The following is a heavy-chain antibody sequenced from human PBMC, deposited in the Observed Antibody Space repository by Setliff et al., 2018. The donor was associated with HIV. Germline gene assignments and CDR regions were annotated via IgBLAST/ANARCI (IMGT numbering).Heavy chain of an antibody. CDR1: GFTFSGYD. CDR2: ISYSGNTM. Sequence: HPGGSLRLSCAASGFTFSGYDMNWVRQAPGKGLEWLSYISYSGNTMYYADCVEGRFTISRDNAKNSLYLQMHSLRAEDTAVYYCVRDGSSSGSFYPEYFQYWGQGTLVTVSS. V-gene: IGHV3-48*03. J-gene: IGHJ1*01. CDR3: VRDGSSSGSFYPEYFQY. D-gene: IGHD1-26*01.